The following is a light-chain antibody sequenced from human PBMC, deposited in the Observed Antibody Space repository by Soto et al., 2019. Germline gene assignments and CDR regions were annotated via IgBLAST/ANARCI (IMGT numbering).Light chain of an antibody. CDR3: AAWDGSLNGWV. CDR1: NSNIGSNT. V-gene: IGLV1-44*01. CDR2: NND. J-gene: IGLJ3*02. Sequence: QSVLTQAPSASGTPGQRVTISCSGSNSNIGSNTVSWYQQVPGTAPKVLIYNNDQRPSGVPDRLSGSKSGTSASLAIGGLQSEDEADYYCAAWDGSLNGWVFGGGTNSPS.